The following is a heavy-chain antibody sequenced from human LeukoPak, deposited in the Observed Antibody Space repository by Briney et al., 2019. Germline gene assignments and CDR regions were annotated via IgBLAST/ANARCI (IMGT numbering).Heavy chain of an antibody. Sequence: SGTLSLTCAVSGGSISSSNWWSWVRQPPGKGLEWIGYIYYSGSTNYNPSLKSRVTISVDTSKNQFSLKLSSVTAADTAVYYCARGGANYYYYMDVWGKGTTVTVSS. D-gene: IGHD3-16*01. CDR1: GGSISSSNW. CDR3: ARGGANYYYYMDV. CDR2: IYYSGST. V-gene: IGHV4-4*02. J-gene: IGHJ6*03.